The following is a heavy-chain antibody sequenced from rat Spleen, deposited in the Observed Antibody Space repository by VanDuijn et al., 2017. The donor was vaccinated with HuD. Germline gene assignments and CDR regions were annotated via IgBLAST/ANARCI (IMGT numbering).Heavy chain of an antibody. Sequence: EVQLVESGGGLVQPGRSMKLSCAASGFTFINYGMAWVRQAPAKGLEWVASIRSSGGSTYYRDSVKGRFTVSRDNAKNTLYLEMDSLRSEDTATYYCARVAGGYFDYWGQGVMVTVSS. CDR2: IRSSGGST. J-gene: IGHJ2*01. CDR1: GFTFINYG. CDR3: ARVAGGYFDY. V-gene: IGHV5S13*01. D-gene: IGHD1-4*01.